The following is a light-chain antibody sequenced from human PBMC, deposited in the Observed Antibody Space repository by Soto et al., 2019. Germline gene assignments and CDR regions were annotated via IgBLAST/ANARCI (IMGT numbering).Light chain of an antibody. V-gene: IGLV2-11*01. Sequence: SALTQPRSVSGSPGQSVTISCTGTSSDVGGYKYVSWYQQKPGKAPKLIIYGVSRWPSGVPNRFSGSKSGNRASLTISGLQAEDEGDYYCCSYAGGPEVFGTGTKLTVL. CDR2: GVS. CDR1: SSDVGGYKY. CDR3: CSYAGGPEV. J-gene: IGLJ1*01.